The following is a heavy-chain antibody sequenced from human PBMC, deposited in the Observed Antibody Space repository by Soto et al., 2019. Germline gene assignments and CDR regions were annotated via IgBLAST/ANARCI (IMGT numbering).Heavy chain of an antibody. J-gene: IGHJ4*02. D-gene: IGHD3-22*01. Sequence: SETLSLTCTVSGGSISSSSYYWGWIRQPPGKGLEWIGSIYYSGSTYYNPSLKSRVTISVDTSKNQFSLKLSSVTAADTAVYYCASHYYDSSGYPIYFDYWGQGTLVTVSS. CDR3: ASHYYDSSGYPIYFDY. CDR2: IYYSGST. V-gene: IGHV4-39*01. CDR1: GGSISSSSYY.